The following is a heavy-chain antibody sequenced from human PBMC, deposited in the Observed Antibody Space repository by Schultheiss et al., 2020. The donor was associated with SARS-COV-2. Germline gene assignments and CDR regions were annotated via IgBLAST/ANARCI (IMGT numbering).Heavy chain of an antibody. CDR1: GFTFSSYA. V-gene: IGHV3-23*01. D-gene: IGHD1-26*01. Sequence: GGSLRLSCAASGFTFSSYAMSWVRQAPGKGLEWVSAISGSGGSTYYADSVKGRFTISRDNAKNTLYLQMNSLRAEDTAVYYCARVSYSGSYYFDAFDIWGQGTTVTVSS. CDR2: ISGSGGST. CDR3: ARVSYSGSYYFDAFDI. J-gene: IGHJ3*02.